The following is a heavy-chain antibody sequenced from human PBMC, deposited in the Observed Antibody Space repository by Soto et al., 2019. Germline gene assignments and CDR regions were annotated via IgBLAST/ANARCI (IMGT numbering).Heavy chain of an antibody. Sequence: SLRLSCTASGFTFSSYTMHWVRQAPGKGLEWVALISYDDKNRYYADSVKGRFTISRDNSMNTLYLQMNSLRAEDTAVYYCARSIAVAGTPEFDYWGQG. D-gene: IGHD6-19*01. CDR1: GFTFSSYT. CDR3: ARSIAVAGTPEFDY. CDR2: ISYDDKNR. V-gene: IGHV3-30*04. J-gene: IGHJ4*02.